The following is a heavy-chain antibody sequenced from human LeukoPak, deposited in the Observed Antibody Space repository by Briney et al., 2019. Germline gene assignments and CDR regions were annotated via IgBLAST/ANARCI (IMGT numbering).Heavy chain of an antibody. V-gene: IGHV3-30*04. Sequence: GGSLRLSCAASGFTFTRYTMHWVRQATGKGLEWVAVVLYDGGNKYYADSVKGRFTLSRDNSKNTLSLQMNTLRADDTAVYYCVRDNYGGILDFWGQGTLVTVSS. CDR2: VLYDGGNK. CDR3: VRDNYGGILDF. CDR1: GFTFTRYT. D-gene: IGHD2-21*01. J-gene: IGHJ4*02.